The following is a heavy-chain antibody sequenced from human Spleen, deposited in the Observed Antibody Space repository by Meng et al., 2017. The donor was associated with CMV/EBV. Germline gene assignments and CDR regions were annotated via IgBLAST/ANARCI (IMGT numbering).Heavy chain of an antibody. CDR3: AKDLAAIGGWFDP. CDR2: ISGSGIST. J-gene: IGHJ5*02. CDR1: GFTFSNYA. V-gene: IGHV3-23*01. Sequence: AASGFTFSNYAMTWVRQAPGKGLEWVSSISGSGISTYHADSVKGRSIISRDNSNNTLYLQMNSLRAEDTAVYHCAKDLAAIGGWFDPWGQGTLVTVSS. D-gene: IGHD3-3*01.